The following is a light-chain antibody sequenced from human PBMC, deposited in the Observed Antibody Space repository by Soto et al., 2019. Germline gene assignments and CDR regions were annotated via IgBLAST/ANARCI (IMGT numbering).Light chain of an antibody. V-gene: IGKV1-9*01. J-gene: IGKJ2*01. CDR1: QGFSSF. CDR2: AAS. Sequence: DIQLTQSPSFLSASVGDRVTITCRASQGFSSFLAWYQQKPGKAPKLLIYAASTVQSGVPSRFSGSGSGTEFTLTISSLQPEDFATYCCQQVYSYPYTFGQGTKLEIK. CDR3: QQVYSYPYT.